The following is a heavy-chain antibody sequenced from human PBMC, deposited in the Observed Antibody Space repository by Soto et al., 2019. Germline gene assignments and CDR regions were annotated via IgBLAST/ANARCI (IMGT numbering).Heavy chain of an antibody. D-gene: IGHD3-9*01. CDR2: INAGNGNT. CDR1: GYTFTSYA. Sequence: QVQPVQSGAEVKKPGASVKVSCKASGYTFTSYAMHWVRQAPGQRLEWMGWINAGNGNTKYSQKFQGRVTITRDTSASTAYRELSSLRSEDTAVYYCARSTGYYFIDYWGQGTLVTVSS. V-gene: IGHV1-3*01. CDR3: ARSTGYYFIDY. J-gene: IGHJ4*02.